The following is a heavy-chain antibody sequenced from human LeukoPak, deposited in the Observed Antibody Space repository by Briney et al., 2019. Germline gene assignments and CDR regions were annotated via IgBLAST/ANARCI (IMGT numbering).Heavy chain of an antibody. J-gene: IGHJ3*01. V-gene: IGHV4-61*02. CDR1: GGSIRSGNYY. Sequence: SETLSLTCTVSGGSIRSGNYYSGWIRQPPGKGLEWIVRIYSSGSTNYNPSPKSRVTMSVYTSKNQFSLKLRSVTAPDPARDFYVREFYEITVVFDVWGQGTMITVSS. CDR2: IYSSGST. CDR3: VREFYEITVVFDV. D-gene: IGHD1-14*01.